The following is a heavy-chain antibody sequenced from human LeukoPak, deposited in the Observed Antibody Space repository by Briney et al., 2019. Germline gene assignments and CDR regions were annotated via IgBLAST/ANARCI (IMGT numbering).Heavy chain of an antibody. J-gene: IGHJ3*02. CDR2: ISGSGGST. Sequence: GGSLRLSCAASGFPFSSYAMSWVRQAPGEGLEWVSAISGSGGSTYYADSVRGRFTVSRDNSKSSLYLQMNGLRAEDTALYYCAKDPNGDYVGAFDMWGQGTMVTVSS. D-gene: IGHD4-17*01. V-gene: IGHV3-23*01. CDR1: GFPFSSYA. CDR3: AKDPNGDYVGAFDM.